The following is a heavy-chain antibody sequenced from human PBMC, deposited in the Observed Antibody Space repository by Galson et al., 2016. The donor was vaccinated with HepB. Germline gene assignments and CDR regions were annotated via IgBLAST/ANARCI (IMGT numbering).Heavy chain of an antibody. J-gene: IGHJ3*02. Sequence: SVKVSCKASAYRFTGRTMHWVRQAPGQGLEWLGWINPGNGDTVYAQKFRGRVTMVRDGTSTNAVYMELSGLASDDTSMYFCATETSNGRPDPFDIWGQGTMVTVSS. D-gene: IGHD2-8*01. CDR3: ATETSNGRPDPFDI. CDR1: AYRFTGRT. V-gene: IGHV1-2*02. CDR2: INPGNGDT.